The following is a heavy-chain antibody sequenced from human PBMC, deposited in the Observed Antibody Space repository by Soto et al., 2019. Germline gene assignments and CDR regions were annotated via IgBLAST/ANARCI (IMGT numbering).Heavy chain of an antibody. CDR2: ISYDGSNK. Sequence: PGGSLRLSCAASGFTFSFYGMHWVRQAPGKGLEWVALISYDGSNKYSADSVKGRFAISRDNSKNTLFLQLSSLRVEDTAVYYCAKAARSGYYSHYYGMDVWGQGTTVTVSS. V-gene: IGHV3-30*18. J-gene: IGHJ6*02. CDR3: AKAARSGYYSHYYGMDV. D-gene: IGHD3-22*01. CDR1: GFTFSFYG.